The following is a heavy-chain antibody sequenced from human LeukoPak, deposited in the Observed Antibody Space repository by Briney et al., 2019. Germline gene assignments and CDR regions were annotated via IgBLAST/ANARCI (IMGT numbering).Heavy chain of an antibody. V-gene: IGHV3-9*01. CDR3: AKDHEYRDGFGDY. D-gene: IGHD5-24*01. CDR1: GFTFDDYA. Sequence: PGGSLRLSCAASGFTFDDYAMHWVRQAPGKGLEWVSGISWNSGSIGYADSVKGRFTISRDNSKNTLYLQMNSLRAEDTAVYYCAKDHEYRDGFGDYWGQGTLVTVSS. CDR2: ISWNSGSI. J-gene: IGHJ4*02.